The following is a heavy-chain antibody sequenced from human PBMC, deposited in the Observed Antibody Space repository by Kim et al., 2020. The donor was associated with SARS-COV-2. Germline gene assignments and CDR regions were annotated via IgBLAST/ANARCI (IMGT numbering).Heavy chain of an antibody. D-gene: IGHD2-21*02. V-gene: IGHV3-74*01. J-gene: IGHJ5*02. CDR3: ARDDCAMRKFDP. Sequence: RHANSVKGRFNLARDNAKNTLYLQVNSLRVEDTAVYYCARDDCAMRKFDPWGQGTLVTVSS.